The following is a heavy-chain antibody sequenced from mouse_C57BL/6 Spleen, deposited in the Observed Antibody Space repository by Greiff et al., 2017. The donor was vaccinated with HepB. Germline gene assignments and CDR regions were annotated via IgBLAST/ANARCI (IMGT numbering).Heavy chain of an antibody. CDR2: IYPGSGST. Sequence: QVHVKQPGAELVKPGASVKMSCKASGYTFTSYWITWVKQRPGQGLEWIGDIYPGSGSTNYNEKFKSKATLTVDTSSSTAYMQLSSLTSEDSAVYYCARSRSFYDYDEYWYFDVWGTGTTVTVSS. J-gene: IGHJ1*03. CDR3: ARSRSFYDYDEYWYFDV. CDR1: GYTFTSYW. D-gene: IGHD2-4*01. V-gene: IGHV1-55*01.